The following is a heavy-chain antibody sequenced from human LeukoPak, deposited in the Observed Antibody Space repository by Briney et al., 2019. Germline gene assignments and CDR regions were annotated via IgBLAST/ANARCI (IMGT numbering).Heavy chain of an antibody. CDR3: ARDYVYAFDY. CDR1: GFSFSSYS. J-gene: IGHJ4*02. CDR2: IGGDGNAK. D-gene: IGHD2/OR15-2a*01. Sequence: PGGSLRLSCAASGFSFSSYSINWVRQAPGKGLEWVSYIGGDGNAKHYTDSVKGRFTISRDNAKNALYLQMNSLRAEDTAVYFCARDYVYAFDYWGQGTLVTVSS. V-gene: IGHV3-48*01.